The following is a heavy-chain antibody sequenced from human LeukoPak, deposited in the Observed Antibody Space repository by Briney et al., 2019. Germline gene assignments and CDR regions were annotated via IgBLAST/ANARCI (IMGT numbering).Heavy chain of an antibody. CDR3: GKRAEPLQFDVGVFLYYYYYYMDV. V-gene: IGHV3-43*02. D-gene: IGHD5-24*01. J-gene: IGHJ6*03. CDR1: GFTFDDYA. Sequence: SGGSLRLSCAASGFTFDDYAMHWLRQAPGKGLEWVSLISGYGGNIYYADSVKGRFTISRDNSKNSLYLQMNSLRTEDTALYYCGKRAEPLQFDVGVFLYYYYYYMDVWGKGTTVTVS. CDR2: ISGYGGNI.